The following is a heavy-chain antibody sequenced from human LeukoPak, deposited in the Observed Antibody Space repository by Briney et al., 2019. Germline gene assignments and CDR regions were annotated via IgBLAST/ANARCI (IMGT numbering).Heavy chain of an antibody. V-gene: IGHV4-30-4*08. J-gene: IGHJ6*02. CDR1: GGSFSGYY. CDR3: ARVYRSYGSGSYYNSGMDV. D-gene: IGHD3-10*01. Sequence: SETLSLTCAVYGGSFSGYYWSWIRQPPGKGLEWIGYIYYSGSTYYNPSLKSRVTISVDTSKNQFSLKLSSVTAADTAVYYCARVYRSYGSGSYYNSGMDVWGQGTTVTVSS. CDR2: IYYSGST.